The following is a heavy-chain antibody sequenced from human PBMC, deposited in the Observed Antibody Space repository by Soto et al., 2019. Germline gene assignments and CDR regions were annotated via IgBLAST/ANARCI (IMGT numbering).Heavy chain of an antibody. CDR1: GFTFSSYA. Sequence: EVQLLESGGGLVQPGGSLRLSCAASGFTFSSYAMSWVRQAPGKGLEWVSAICGSGGSTYYADSVKGRFTISRDNSKNTLYLQMNSLRAEDTAVYYCANPSGGWLVIHLFDYWGQGTLVTVSS. D-gene: IGHD3-9*01. CDR3: ANPSGGWLVIHLFDY. V-gene: IGHV3-23*01. CDR2: ICGSGGST. J-gene: IGHJ4*02.